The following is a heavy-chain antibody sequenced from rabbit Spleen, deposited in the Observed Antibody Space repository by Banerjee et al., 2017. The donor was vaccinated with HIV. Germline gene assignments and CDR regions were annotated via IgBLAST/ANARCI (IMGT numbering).Heavy chain of an antibody. Sequence: QEQLEESGGGLVKPEGSLTLTCKASGFSFSDRDVMCWVRQAPGKGLEWIGCINTATGKDVYASWAKGRFTISTTSSTTVTLQMTSLTAADTATYFSARDLAGVIGWNFSLWGPGTLVTVS. D-gene: IGHD4-1*01. CDR3: ARDLAGVIGWNFSL. CDR2: INTATGKD. J-gene: IGHJ4*01. V-gene: IGHV1S45*01. CDR1: GFSFSDRDV.